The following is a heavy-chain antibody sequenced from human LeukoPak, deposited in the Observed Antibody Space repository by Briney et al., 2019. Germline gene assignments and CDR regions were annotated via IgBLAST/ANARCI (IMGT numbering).Heavy chain of an antibody. Sequence: VASVKVSCKASGGTFSSYAISWVRQAPGQGLEWMGRIIPIFGIANYAQKFQGRVTITADKSTSTAYMELSSLRSEDTAVYNCARDRGLVVAAIGYLDYWGQGTLVTVSS. CDR3: ARDRGLVVAAIGYLDY. J-gene: IGHJ4*02. V-gene: IGHV1-69*04. D-gene: IGHD2-15*01. CDR1: GGTFSSYA. CDR2: IIPIFGIA.